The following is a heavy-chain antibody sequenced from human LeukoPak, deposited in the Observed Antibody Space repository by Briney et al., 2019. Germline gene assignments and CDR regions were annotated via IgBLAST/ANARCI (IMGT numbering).Heavy chain of an antibody. D-gene: IGHD3-10*01. CDR3: AKGYYYGSGSSLGAFDI. CDR1: GFTFSSYS. Sequence: GGSLRLSCAASGFTFSSYSMNWVRHAPGKGLEWVSSISSSSSYIYYADSVKGRFTISRDNAKNSLYLQMNSLRAEDTAVYYCAKGYYYGSGSSLGAFDIWGQGTMVTVSS. CDR2: ISSSSSYI. J-gene: IGHJ3*02. V-gene: IGHV3-21*04.